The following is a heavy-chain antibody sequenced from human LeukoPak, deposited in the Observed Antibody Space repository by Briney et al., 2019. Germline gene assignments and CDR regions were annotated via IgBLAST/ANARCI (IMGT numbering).Heavy chain of an antibody. CDR2: IYHSGST. Sequence: PSQTLSLTCTVSGGSISSGGYYWSWIRQPPGKGLEWIGYIYHSGSTYYNPSLKSRVTISVDRSKNQFSLKLSSVTAADTAVYYCVREGQLANFNWFDPWGQGTLVTVSS. J-gene: IGHJ5*02. CDR1: GGSISSGGYY. D-gene: IGHD6-6*01. V-gene: IGHV4-30-2*01. CDR3: VREGQLANFNWFDP.